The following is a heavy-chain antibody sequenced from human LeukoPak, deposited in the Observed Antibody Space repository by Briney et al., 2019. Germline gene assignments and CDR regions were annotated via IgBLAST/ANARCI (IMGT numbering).Heavy chain of an antibody. V-gene: IGHV3-66*01. D-gene: IGHD3-16*01. Sequence: GGSLRLSCAASEFTVSNNYMSWVRQAPGKGLEWVPVIYSGGSTYYADSVKGRFTISRDNSKNTVYLQMNSLRAEDTAVYYCARDRWGAWFDPWGQGTLVTVSS. J-gene: IGHJ5*02. CDR3: ARDRWGAWFDP. CDR2: IYSGGST. CDR1: EFTVSNNY.